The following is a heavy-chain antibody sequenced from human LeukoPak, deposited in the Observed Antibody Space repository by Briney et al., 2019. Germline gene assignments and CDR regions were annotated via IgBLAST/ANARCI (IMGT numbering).Heavy chain of an antibody. Sequence: GGSLRLSCAASGFTFSDYSMNWVRQAPGKGLEWVSSISSSSSYIYYADSVKGRFTISRDNAKNSLYLQMNSLRAEDTAVYYCARDQNYYYYMDVWGKGTTVTVSS. J-gene: IGHJ6*03. V-gene: IGHV3-21*01. CDR2: ISSSSSYI. CDR3: ARDQNYYYYMDV. CDR1: GFTFSDYS.